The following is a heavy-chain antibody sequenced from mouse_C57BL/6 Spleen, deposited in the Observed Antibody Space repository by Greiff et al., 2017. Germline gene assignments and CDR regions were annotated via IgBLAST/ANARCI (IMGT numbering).Heavy chain of an antibody. Sequence: EVKLMESGAELVRPGASVKLSCTASGFNIKDYYMHWVKQRPEQGLEWIGRIDPEDGDTEYAPKFQGKATMTADTSSNTAYLQLSSLTSEDTAVXYCTTNWDDVWCAYWGQGTLVTVSA. D-gene: IGHD4-1*01. V-gene: IGHV14-1*01. CDR3: TTNWDDVWCAY. J-gene: IGHJ3*01. CDR2: IDPEDGDT. CDR1: GFNIKDYY.